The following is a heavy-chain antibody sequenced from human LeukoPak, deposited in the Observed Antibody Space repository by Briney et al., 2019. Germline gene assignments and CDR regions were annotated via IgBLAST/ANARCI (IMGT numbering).Heavy chain of an antibody. V-gene: IGHV4-59*01. Sequence: PSETLSLTCSVSGASITSSYWGWIRQTPGKGLEWIGNIYSGSTNYNPSFESRVTVSLDTSKNQFSLRLTSVTAADTALYYCARDGYGSGSYGWFDPWGQGTLVTVSS. D-gene: IGHD3-10*01. CDR1: GASITSSY. CDR3: ARDGYGSGSYGWFDP. J-gene: IGHJ5*02. CDR2: IYSGST.